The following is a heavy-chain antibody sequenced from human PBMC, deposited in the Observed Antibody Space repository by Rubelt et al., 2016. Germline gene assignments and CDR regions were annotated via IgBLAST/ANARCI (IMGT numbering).Heavy chain of an antibody. Sequence: QVQLQQWGAGLLKPSETLSLPCAVYGGSFIGYYWSWLRQPPGKGLEWIWEIKHSGRTNYNPSVKRRVTISVDTSKNQFSLKLSCVTAADTAVYYCARGMLLWFGEYPVFDYWGQGTLVTVYS. D-gene: IGHD3-10*01. CDR3: ARGMLLWFGEYPVFDY. V-gene: IGHV4-34*01. J-gene: IGHJ4*02. CDR2: IKHSGRT. CDR1: GGSFIGYY.